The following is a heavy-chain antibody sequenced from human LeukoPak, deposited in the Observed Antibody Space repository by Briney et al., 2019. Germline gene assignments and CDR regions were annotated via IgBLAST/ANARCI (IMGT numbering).Heavy chain of an antibody. V-gene: IGHV3-72*01. J-gene: IGHJ4*02. CDR1: GFTFSDHY. Sequence: PGGSLRLSCAASGFTFSDHYMDWVRQAPGKGLEWVGRTKNKANNYNTEYAASVKGRFIISRDDSKNSLFLQMNSLKTEDTAVYYCARVARFDSIDYWGQGTLATVSS. D-gene: IGHD3-9*01. CDR3: ARVARFDSIDY. CDR2: TKNKANNYNT.